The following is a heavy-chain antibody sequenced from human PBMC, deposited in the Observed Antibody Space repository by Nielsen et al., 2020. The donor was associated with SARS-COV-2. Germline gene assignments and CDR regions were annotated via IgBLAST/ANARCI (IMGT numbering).Heavy chain of an antibody. V-gene: IGHV4-4*02. Sequence: SETLSLTCAVSGASIDSSNWWNWVRQSPGKGLEWIGEIFHNGYTNYNPSLKSRLTISVDKSKNHFSLNLNSVTAADTAVYNCARVPAGCSASSCYLIDWGQGILVTVSS. CDR2: IFHNGYT. D-gene: IGHD2-2*01. J-gene: IGHJ4*02. CDR1: GASIDSSNW. CDR3: ARVPAGCSASSCYLID.